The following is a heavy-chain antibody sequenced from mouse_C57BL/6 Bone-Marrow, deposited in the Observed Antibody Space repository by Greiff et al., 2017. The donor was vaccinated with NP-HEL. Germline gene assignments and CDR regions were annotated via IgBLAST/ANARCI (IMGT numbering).Heavy chain of an antibody. D-gene: IGHD2-5*01. CDR2: ISSGGSYT. V-gene: IGHV5-6*01. CDR3: ARHYYSNYFDY. J-gene: IGHJ2*01. Sequence: EVHLVESGGDLVKPGVSLKLSCAASGFTFSSYGMSWVRQTPDKRLEWVATISSGGSYTYYPDSVKGRFTISRDNAKNTLYLQMSSLKSEDTAMYYCARHYYSNYFDYWGQGTTLTVSS. CDR1: GFTFSSYG.